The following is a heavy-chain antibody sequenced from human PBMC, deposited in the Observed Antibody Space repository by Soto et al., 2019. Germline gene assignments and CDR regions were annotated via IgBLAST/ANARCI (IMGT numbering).Heavy chain of an antibody. J-gene: IGHJ4*02. CDR2: IYHSGST. Sequence: SETRSLTCTVSGGSISSSNWWSCFRQPPGKGLGWIGEIYHSGSTNYNPFLKSRVTISVDKSKNQFSLKRSSVTAADTAVYYCARVKWLAPIFFDYWGQGTLVTVSS. CDR3: ARVKWLAPIFFDY. V-gene: IGHV4-4*02. CDR1: GGSISSSNW. D-gene: IGHD6-19*01.